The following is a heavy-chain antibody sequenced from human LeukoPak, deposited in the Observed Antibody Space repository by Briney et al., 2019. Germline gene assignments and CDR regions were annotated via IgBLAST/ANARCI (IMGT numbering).Heavy chain of an antibody. CDR3: ASLADFDY. V-gene: IGHV1-2*02. Sequence: GASVKVSCKASGYTFTTYDINWVRQAPGQGLEWMGWINPNSGGTNYAQKFQGRVTMTRDTSISTAYMELSRLRSDDTAVYYCASLADFDYWGQGTLVTVSS. J-gene: IGHJ4*02. CDR2: INPNSGGT. CDR1: GYTFTTYD.